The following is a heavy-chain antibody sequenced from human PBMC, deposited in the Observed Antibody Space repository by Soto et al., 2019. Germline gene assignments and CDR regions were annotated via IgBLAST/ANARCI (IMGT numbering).Heavy chain of an antibody. D-gene: IGHD4-17*01. CDR1: GGSISSYY. J-gene: IGHJ3*02. V-gene: IGHV4-59*01. Sequence: PSETLSLTCTVSGGSISSYYWSWIRQPPGKGLEWIGYIYYSGSTNYNPSLKSRVTISVDTSKNQFSLKLSSVTAADTAVYYCARTDYGGNSVDAFDIWGQRTMVTVS. CDR3: ARTDYGGNSVDAFDI. CDR2: IYYSGST.